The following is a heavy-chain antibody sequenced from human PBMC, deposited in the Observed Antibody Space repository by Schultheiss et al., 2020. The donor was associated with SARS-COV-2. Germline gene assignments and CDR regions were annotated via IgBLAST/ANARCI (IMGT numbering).Heavy chain of an antibody. J-gene: IGHJ2*01. CDR3: ARERRMTTVVTSWYFDL. V-gene: IGHV4-61*08. Sequence: SQTLSLTCTVSGGSISSGGYYWSWIRQHPGKGLEWIGYIYYSGRTNNNPSLKSRVTISLDTSKTQFSLKLSSVTAADTAVYYCARERRMTTVVTSWYFDLWGRGTLVTVSS. D-gene: IGHD4-23*01. CDR1: GGSISSGGYY. CDR2: IYYSGRT.